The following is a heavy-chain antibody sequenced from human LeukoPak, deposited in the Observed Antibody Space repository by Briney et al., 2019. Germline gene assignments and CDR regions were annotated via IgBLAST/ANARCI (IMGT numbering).Heavy chain of an antibody. V-gene: IGHV1-8*01. D-gene: IGHD3-10*01. Sequence: ASVKVSCKASGYTFTSYDINWVRQATGQGLEWMGWMNPNSGNTGYAQKFQGRVTMTRITSISTAYMELSSLRSEDTAVYYCAREGYDYGSGSYYPYWDYYYGMDVWGQGTTVTVSS. CDR2: MNPNSGNT. CDR3: AREGYDYGSGSYYPYWDYYYGMDV. J-gene: IGHJ6*02. CDR1: GYTFTSYD.